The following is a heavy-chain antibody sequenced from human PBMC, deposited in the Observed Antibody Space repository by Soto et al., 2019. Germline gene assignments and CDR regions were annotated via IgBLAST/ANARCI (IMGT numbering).Heavy chain of an antibody. Sequence: ESGGGVVQPGRSLRLSCAASGFTFRSYGMHWVRQAPGKGLEWVAVISYDGSNKYYADSVKGRFTISRDNSKNTLYLQMNSLRAEDTAVYYCVREWELLDYWGQGTLVTVSS. J-gene: IGHJ4*02. CDR1: GFTFRSYG. V-gene: IGHV3-30*03. CDR3: VREWELLDY. D-gene: IGHD1-26*01. CDR2: ISYDGSNK.